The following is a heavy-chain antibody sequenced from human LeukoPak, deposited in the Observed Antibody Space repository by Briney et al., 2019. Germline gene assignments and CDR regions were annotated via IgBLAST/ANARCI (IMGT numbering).Heavy chain of an antibody. V-gene: IGHV3-69-1*01. CDR2: LRSSSET. D-gene: IGHD5-12*01. J-gene: IGHJ5*02. Sequence: GGSLRLSCAASGFTFSAYDIHWVRQAPGKGLEWVSHLRSSSETFYADSVKGRFTISRDNARNLMYLQMNNLRGEDTAIYYCARDAGNSGYGCDLWGQGTLVTVSS. CDR3: ARDAGNSGYGCDL. CDR1: GFTFSAYD.